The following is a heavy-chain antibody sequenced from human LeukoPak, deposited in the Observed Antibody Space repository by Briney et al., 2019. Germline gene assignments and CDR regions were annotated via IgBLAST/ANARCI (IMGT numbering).Heavy chain of an antibody. V-gene: IGHV1-18*01. CDR3: ARDRNIVVVPAAIVLPSSTGVWFDP. Sequence: ASVKVSCKASGYTFTSYGISWVRQAPGQGLEWMGWISAYNGNTNYAQKLQGRVTMTTDTSTSTAYMELRSLRSDDTAVYYCARDRNIVVVPAAIVLPSSTGVWFDPWGQGTLVTVSS. CDR1: GYTFTSYG. CDR2: ISAYNGNT. D-gene: IGHD2-2*01. J-gene: IGHJ5*02.